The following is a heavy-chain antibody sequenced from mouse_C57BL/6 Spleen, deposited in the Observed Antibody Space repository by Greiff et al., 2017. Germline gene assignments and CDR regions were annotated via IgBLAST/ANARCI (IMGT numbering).Heavy chain of an antibody. V-gene: IGHV5-4*01. J-gene: IGHJ2*01. CDR2: ISDGGSYT. Sequence: EVQLQESGGGLVKPGGSLKLSCAASGFTFSSYAMSWVRQTPEKRLEWVATISDGGSYTYYPDNVKGRFTISRDNAKNNLYLQMSHLKYEDTAMYYCAREREGHYFDYWGQGTTLTVSS. CDR3: AREREGHYFDY. CDR1: GFTFSSYA.